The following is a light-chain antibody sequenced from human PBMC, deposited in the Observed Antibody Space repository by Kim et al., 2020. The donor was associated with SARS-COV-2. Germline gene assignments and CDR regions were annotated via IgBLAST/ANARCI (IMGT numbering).Light chain of an antibody. CDR3: AAWDDSLYGWV. Sequence: QTVTISCSGSSSNIGSNTVSWYQQLPGTAPKLLIYNNNQRPSGVPDRFSGSKSGTSASLAISGLQSEDESDYYCAAWDDSLYGWVFGGGTKLTVL. CDR2: NNN. CDR1: SSNIGSNT. J-gene: IGLJ3*02. V-gene: IGLV1-44*01.